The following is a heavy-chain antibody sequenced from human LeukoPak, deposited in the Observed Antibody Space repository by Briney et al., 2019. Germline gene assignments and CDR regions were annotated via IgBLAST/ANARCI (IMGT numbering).Heavy chain of an antibody. D-gene: IGHD1-26*01. CDR1: GYTFSSFG. CDR2: ISVYNGDT. V-gene: IGHV1-18*01. Sequence: ASVKVSCKASGYTFSSFGFMWVRQAPGQGLDWMGWISVYNGDTRYAQKFQGRVTMTTDTSTSTAYMELRSLTSDDTAVYYCARDGGDLLRVVYWGQGTQVTVSS. CDR3: ARDGGDLLRVVY. J-gene: IGHJ4*02.